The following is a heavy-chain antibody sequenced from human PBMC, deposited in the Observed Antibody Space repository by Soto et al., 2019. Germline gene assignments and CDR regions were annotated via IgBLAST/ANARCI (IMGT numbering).Heavy chain of an antibody. Sequence: GASVKVSCKASGGTFSSYAISWVRQAPGQGLEWMGGIIPIVGTANYAQKFQGRVTITADESTSTAYMELSSLRSEDTAVYYCARAIYGIAAKFDPWGQGTLVTVSS. V-gene: IGHV1-69*13. CDR2: IIPIVGTA. CDR1: GGTFSSYA. CDR3: ARAIYGIAAKFDP. J-gene: IGHJ5*02. D-gene: IGHD6-13*01.